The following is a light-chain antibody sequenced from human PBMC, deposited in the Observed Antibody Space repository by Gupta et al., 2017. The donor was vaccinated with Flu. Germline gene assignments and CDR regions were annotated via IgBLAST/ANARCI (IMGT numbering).Light chain of an antibody. CDR1: KLGDKY. CDR2: QDK. Sequence: SPGQTASITCSGDKLGDKYACWYQQKPGQSPVLVIYQDKKRPSGIPERFSGSNSGNTATLTISGTQAMDEADYYCQAWDSRTGVFGTGTKVTVL. J-gene: IGLJ1*01. CDR3: QAWDSRTGV. V-gene: IGLV3-1*01.